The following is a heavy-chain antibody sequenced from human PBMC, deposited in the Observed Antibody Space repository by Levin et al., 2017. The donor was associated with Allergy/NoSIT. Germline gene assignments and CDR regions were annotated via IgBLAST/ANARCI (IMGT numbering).Heavy chain of an antibody. CDR1: GFTFSSYS. CDR3: ARDLNTLNDYGDSYYYYGMDV. V-gene: IGHV3-21*01. CDR2: ISSSSSYI. D-gene: IGHD4-17*01. J-gene: IGHJ6*02. Sequence: GGSLRLSCAASGFTFSSYSMNWVRQAPGKGLEWVSSISSSSSYIYYADSVKGRFTISRDNAKNSLYLQMNSLRAEDTAVYYCARDLNTLNDYGDSYYYYGMDVWGQGTTVTVSS.